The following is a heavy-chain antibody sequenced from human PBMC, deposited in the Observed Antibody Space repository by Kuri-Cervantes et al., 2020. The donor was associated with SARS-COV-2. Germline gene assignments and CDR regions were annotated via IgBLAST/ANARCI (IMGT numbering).Heavy chain of an antibody. V-gene: IGHV4-59*01. D-gene: IGHD4-17*01. CDR3: ARGGYGDYLY. CDR1: GGSINSYY. CDR2: IYYSGST. J-gene: IGHJ4*02. Sequence: SESLCLTCTVSGGSINSYYWSWIRQVPGKGLEWIGYIYYSGSTNYNPSLKSRVTISVDTSKNQFSLKLSSVTAADTAVYYCARGGYGDYLYWGQGTLVTVSS.